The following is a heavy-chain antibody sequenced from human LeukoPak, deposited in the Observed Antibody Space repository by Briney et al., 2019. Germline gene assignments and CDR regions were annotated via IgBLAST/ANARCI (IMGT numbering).Heavy chain of an antibody. CDR1: GGTFSSYA. V-gene: IGHV1-69*01. D-gene: IGHD3-10*01. J-gene: IGHJ6*04. CDR2: IIPVFGTA. CDR3: ARDMGFGGRPWGHYYGLDV. Sequence: VASVKVSCKASGGTFSSYAISWVRQAPGQGLEWMGGIIPVFGTANIAQKFQGRVTITADESTTTAYMELRSLRSEDTAVYYCARDMGFGGRPWGHYYGLDVWGKGTTITVSS.